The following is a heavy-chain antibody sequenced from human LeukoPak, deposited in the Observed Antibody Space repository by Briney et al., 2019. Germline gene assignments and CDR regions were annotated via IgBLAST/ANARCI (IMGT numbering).Heavy chain of an antibody. CDR1: GFTFTSSA. D-gene: IGHD3-3*01. CDR3: AREVGIFGVVIFDC. J-gene: IGHJ4*02. CDR2: IVVGSGNT. V-gene: IGHV1-58*01. Sequence: GASVKVSCKASGFTFTSSAVQWVRQARGQRLEWIGWIVVGSGNTNYAQKFQERVTITRDMSTSTAYMELSSLRSEDTAVYYCAREVGIFGVVIFDCWGQGTLVTVSS.